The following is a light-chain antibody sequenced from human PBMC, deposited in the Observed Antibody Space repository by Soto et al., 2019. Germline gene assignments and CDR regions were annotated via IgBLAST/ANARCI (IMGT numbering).Light chain of an antibody. V-gene: IGKV3-11*01. CDR2: SAS. CDR3: QQRTSWPPT. CDR1: QSVRND. Sequence: IVLTQSPATLSLSPGERATLPCRASQSVRNDLVWYHQKPGQAPRVLIYSASNRATGIPARFSGSGSGTDFTRTISSLETEDFSVYYCQQRTSWPPTFGGGTKVEMK. J-gene: IGKJ4*01.